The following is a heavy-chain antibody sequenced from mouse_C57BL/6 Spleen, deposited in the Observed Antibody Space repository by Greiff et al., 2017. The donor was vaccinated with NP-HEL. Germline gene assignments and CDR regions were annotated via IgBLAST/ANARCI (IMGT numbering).Heavy chain of an antibody. CDR1: GYTFTSYG. D-gene: IGHD1-1*01. CDR2: IYPRSGNT. J-gene: IGHJ3*01. V-gene: IGHV1-81*01. Sequence: VQLQQSGAELARPGASVKLSCKASGYTFTSYGISWVKQRTGQGLEWIGEIYPRSGNTYYNEKFKGKATLTADQSSSTAYMERRSLTSEDSAVYFCAREGDYGSSPWFAYWGQETLGTVSA. CDR3: AREGDYGSSPWFAY.